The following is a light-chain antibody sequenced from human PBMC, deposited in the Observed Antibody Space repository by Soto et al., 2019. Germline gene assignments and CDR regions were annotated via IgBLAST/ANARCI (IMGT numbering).Light chain of an antibody. CDR2: ENN. V-gene: IGLV1-51*02. J-gene: IGLJ3*02. CDR1: SSNIGSDF. Sequence: QSVLTQPPSVSAAPGQKVTISCSGSSSNIGSDFVSWYQQLPGTAPQLHIYENNKRPSGIPDRFSGYKSATSATLGITGLQTGDEADYYCAAWDTSLSGGVFGGGTQLTVL. CDR3: AAWDTSLSGGV.